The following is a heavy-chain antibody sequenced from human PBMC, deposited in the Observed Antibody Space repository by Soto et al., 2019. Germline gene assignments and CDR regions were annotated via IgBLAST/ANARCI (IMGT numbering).Heavy chain of an antibody. V-gene: IGHV3-23*01. CDR2: ISGSGGST. D-gene: IGHD2-2*01. Sequence: GGSLRLSCAASGFTFSSYAMSWVRQAPGKGLEWVSAISGSGGSTYYADSVKGRFTISRDNSKNTLYLQMNSLRAEDTAVYYCALYQLLRRARDYGMDVWGQGTTVTVSS. CDR1: GFTFSSYA. J-gene: IGHJ6*02. CDR3: ALYQLLRRARDYGMDV.